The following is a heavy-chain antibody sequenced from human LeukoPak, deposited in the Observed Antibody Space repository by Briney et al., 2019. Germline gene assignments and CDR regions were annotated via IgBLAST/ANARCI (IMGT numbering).Heavy chain of an antibody. CDR3: ARHSRGSPIDD. D-gene: IGHD2-15*01. V-gene: IGHV3-7*01. CDR1: GFTFNSYW. CDR2: IRQDGSDK. J-gene: IGHJ4*02. Sequence: GGSLRLSCAASGFTFNSYWMSWVRQAPEKGPEWLANIRQDGSDKQYVDSVKGRFTISRDNAKNSLYLQMNSLGAEDTAVYYCARHSRGSPIDDWGQGTLVTVSS.